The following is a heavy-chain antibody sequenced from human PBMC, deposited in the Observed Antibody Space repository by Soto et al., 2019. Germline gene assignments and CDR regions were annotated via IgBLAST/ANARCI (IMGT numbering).Heavy chain of an antibody. D-gene: IGHD6-6*01. CDR3: AKDPTYSSSSGYYYGMDV. V-gene: IGHV3-23*01. CDR1: GFTFSSYA. Sequence: EVQLLESGGGLVQPGGSLRLSCAASGFTFSSYAMSWVRQAPGKGLEWVSAISGSGGSTYYADSVKGRFTISRDNSKKTLYLQMNSLRAEDTAVYYCAKDPTYSSSSGYYYGMDVWGQGTTVTVSS. CDR2: ISGSGGST. J-gene: IGHJ6*02.